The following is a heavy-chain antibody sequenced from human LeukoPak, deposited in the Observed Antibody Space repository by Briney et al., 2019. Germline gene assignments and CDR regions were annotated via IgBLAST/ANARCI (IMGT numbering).Heavy chain of an antibody. CDR1: GFTVSSNY. D-gene: IGHD6-6*01. CDR3: ARKFGQLVGDYYYYYMDV. V-gene: IGHV3-66*02. CDR2: IYSGGST. J-gene: IGHJ6*03. Sequence: PGGSLRLSCAASGFTVSSNYMSWVRQAPGKGLEWVSVIYSGGSTYYADSVKGRFTISRDNSKNTLYPQMNSLRAEDTAVYYCARKFGQLVGDYYYYYMDVWGKGTTVTVSS.